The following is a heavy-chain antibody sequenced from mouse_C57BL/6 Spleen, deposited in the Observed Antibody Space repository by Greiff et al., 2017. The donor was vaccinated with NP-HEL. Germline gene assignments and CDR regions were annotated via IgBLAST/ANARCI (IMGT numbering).Heavy chain of an antibody. CDR2: IWSGGST. D-gene: IGHD1-1*01. J-gene: IGHJ4*01. Sequence: QVQLKESGPGLVQPSQSLSITCTVSGFSLTSYGVHWVRQSPGKGLEWLGVIWSGGSTDYNAAFISRLSISKDNSKSQVFFKMNSLQADDTAIYYCARNEDYYGSNYAMDYWGQGTSVTVSS. CDR3: ARNEDYYGSNYAMDY. CDR1: GFSLTSYG. V-gene: IGHV2-2*01.